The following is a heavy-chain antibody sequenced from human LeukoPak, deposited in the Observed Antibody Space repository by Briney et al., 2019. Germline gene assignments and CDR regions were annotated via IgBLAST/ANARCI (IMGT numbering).Heavy chain of an antibody. CDR1: GFTFGDYA. J-gene: IGHJ5*02. CDR2: IKQDGSEK. V-gene: IGHV3-7*01. Sequence: GGSLRLSCTASGFTFGDYAMSWFRQAPGKGLEWVANIKQDGSEKYYVDSVKGRFTISRDNAKNSLYLQMNSLRAEDTAVYYCARVRYSSSSGENWFDPWGQGTLVTVSS. CDR3: ARVRYSSSSGENWFDP. D-gene: IGHD6-6*01.